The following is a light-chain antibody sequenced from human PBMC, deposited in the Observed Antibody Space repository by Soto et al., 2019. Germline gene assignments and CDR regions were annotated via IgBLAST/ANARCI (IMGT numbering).Light chain of an antibody. J-gene: IGLJ1*01. CDR3: SSYTDRKNLV. Sequence: QSALTQSPSASGSPGQSVTISCTGASSDIGGYNSVSWYQQHPGKAPKVMIYDVSKRPSGVPDRFSGSKSGNTASLTVSAPQAENEADYYCSSYTDRKNLVFGTGTKVTAL. V-gene: IGLV2-8*01. CDR2: DVS. CDR1: SSDIGGYNS.